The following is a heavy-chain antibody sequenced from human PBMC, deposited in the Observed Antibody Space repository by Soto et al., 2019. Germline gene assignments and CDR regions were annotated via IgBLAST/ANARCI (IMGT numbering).Heavy chain of an antibody. CDR1: GFTFDDYG. J-gene: IGHJ4*02. CDR3: ARDGADYYASDSHLFYDY. D-gene: IGHD3-10*01. V-gene: IGHV3-20*04. Sequence: PGGSLRLSCAASGFTFDDYGMHWVRQAPGKGLEWVSGIKWSGDSTSYADSVKGRFTISRDNAKNSLSLQMNSLRVEDTAFYYCARDGADYYASDSHLFYDYWGQGALVTVSS. CDR2: IKWSGDST.